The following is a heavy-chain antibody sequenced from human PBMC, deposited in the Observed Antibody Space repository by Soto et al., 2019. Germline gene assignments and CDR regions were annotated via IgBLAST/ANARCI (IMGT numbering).Heavy chain of an antibody. J-gene: IGHJ5*02. CDR2: IKPDESEK. V-gene: IGHV3-7*01. Sequence: XESLRLSCTASGFTFSDSWMAWVRQAPGKGLEWVARIKPDESEKKYADSVKGRFSISRDNAKNSMYLQMDSLRGEDTAVYYCVRGGSNYASWGQGTLVTVSS. CDR1: GFTFSDSW. CDR3: VRGGSNYAS. D-gene: IGHD4-4*01.